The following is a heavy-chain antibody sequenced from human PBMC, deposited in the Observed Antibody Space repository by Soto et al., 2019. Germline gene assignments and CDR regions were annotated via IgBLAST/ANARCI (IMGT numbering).Heavy chain of an antibody. V-gene: IGHV1-46*01. D-gene: IGHD3-10*01. J-gene: IGHJ6*02. CDR3: ARDLWFGESMGLYYYYYGMDV. Sequence: ASVKGSCKASGYTFTSYYMHWVRQAPGQGLEWMGIINPSGGSTSYAQKFQGRVTMTRDTSTSTVYMELSSLRSEDTAVYYCARDLWFGESMGLYYYYYGMDVRGQGTTVTVS. CDR1: GYTFTSYY. CDR2: INPSGGST.